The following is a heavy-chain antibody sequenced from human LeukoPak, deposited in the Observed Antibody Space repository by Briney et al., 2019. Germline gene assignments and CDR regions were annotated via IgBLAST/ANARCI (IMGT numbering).Heavy chain of an antibody. CDR2: INHSGST. Sequence: GSLRLSCAASGFTVSSNYMSWVRQAPGKGLEWIGEINHSGSTNYNPSLKSRVTISVDTSKNQFSLKLSSVTAADTAVYYCARQWLDYPYYYYGMDVWGQGTTVTVSS. D-gene: IGHD6-19*01. V-gene: IGHV4-34*01. J-gene: IGHJ6*02. CDR3: ARQWLDYPYYYYGMDV. CDR1: GFTVSSNY.